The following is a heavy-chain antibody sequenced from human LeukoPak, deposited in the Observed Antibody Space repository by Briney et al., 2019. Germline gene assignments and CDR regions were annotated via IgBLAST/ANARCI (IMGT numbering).Heavy chain of an antibody. J-gene: IGHJ4*02. Sequence: ASVKVSCKASGYTFTSYGISWVRQAPGQGLEWMGWISAYNGNTNYAQKLQGRVTMTTDTSTSTAYTELRSLRSDDTAVYYCARVGDPQWLVSTGVFWGQGTLVTVSS. CDR1: GYTFTSYG. D-gene: IGHD6-19*01. V-gene: IGHV1-18*01. CDR3: ARVGDPQWLVSTGVF. CDR2: ISAYNGNT.